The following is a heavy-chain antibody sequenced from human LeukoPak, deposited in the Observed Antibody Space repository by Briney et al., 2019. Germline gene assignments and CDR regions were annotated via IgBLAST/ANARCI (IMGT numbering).Heavy chain of an antibody. CDR2: ISSSSSYI. J-gene: IGHJ4*02. Sequence: PGGSLRLSCAASGFTFSSYSMNWVRQAPGKGLEWVSSISSSSSYIYYADSVKGRFTISRDNAKNSLYLQMNSLRAEDTAVYYCAREYYDFWSGYPQNLDYWGQGTLVTVSS. CDR3: AREYYDFWSGYPQNLDY. V-gene: IGHV3-21*01. D-gene: IGHD3-3*01. CDR1: GFTFSSYS.